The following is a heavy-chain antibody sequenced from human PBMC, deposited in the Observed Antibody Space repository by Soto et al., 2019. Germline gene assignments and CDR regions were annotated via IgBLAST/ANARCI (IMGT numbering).Heavy chain of an antibody. J-gene: IGHJ4*02. D-gene: IGHD5-18*01. V-gene: IGHV3-48*01. CDR2: ISSSSSTI. Sequence: EVQLVESGGGLVQPGGSLRLSCAASGFTFGSYSMNWVRQAPGKGLEWVSYISSSSSTIYYADSVEGRFTISRDNAKNSLDLQMNSLRGEDTAVYYCAKDGGYSYGPYDYWGQGTLVTVSS. CDR3: AKDGGYSYGPYDY. CDR1: GFTFGSYS.